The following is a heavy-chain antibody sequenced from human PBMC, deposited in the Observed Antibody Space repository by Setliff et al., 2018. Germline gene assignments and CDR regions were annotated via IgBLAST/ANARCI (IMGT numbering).Heavy chain of an antibody. V-gene: IGHV1-2*06. D-gene: IGHD2-2*01. CDR2: FNPNSGDT. CDR3: TRSRGPRVVPAAAKFDS. CDR1: GYIFTGYY. Sequence: GASVKVSCKASGYIFTGYYIHWVRQAPGQGLEWMGRFNPNSGDTNSAQKFQDRLTVTADTSTKTIYMELRSLTSDDTAVYFCTRSRGPRVVPAAAKFDSWGQGTLVTVSS. J-gene: IGHJ4*02.